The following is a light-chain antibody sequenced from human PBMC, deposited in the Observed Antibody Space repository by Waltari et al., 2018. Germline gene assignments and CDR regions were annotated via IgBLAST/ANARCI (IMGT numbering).Light chain of an antibody. J-gene: IGKJ2*01. CDR1: QSVLYSSNNKNF. Sequence: DIVMTQSPDSLAVSLGERATMNCKSSQSVLYSSNNKNFLAWYQQKPGQPPKLPIYWASTRESGVPDRFRGSGSGTDFTLTISSLQAEDVAVYYCQQYYSTPNTFGQGTKLEIK. V-gene: IGKV4-1*01. CDR2: WAS. CDR3: QQYYSTPNT.